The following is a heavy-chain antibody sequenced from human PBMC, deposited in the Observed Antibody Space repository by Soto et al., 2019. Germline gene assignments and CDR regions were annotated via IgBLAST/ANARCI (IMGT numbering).Heavy chain of an antibody. J-gene: IGHJ4*02. V-gene: IGHV3-23*01. CDR1: RFTFNTFA. CDR3: AKHTYSDFWPGHYYYLDF. CDR2: INAGGGNT. D-gene: IGHD3-3*01. Sequence: HPGGSLRLSCVTSRFTFNTFAMSWVRQAPGEGLEWVSAINAGGGNTHHADSVKGRFTISRDNSKNTLYLQMDSLRAEDTAVYYCAKHTYSDFWPGHYYYLDFWGQGTLVTVSS.